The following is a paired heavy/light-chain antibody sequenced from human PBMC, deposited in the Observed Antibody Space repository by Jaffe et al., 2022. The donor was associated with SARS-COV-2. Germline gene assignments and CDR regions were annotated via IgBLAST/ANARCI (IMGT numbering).Light chain of an antibody. J-gene: IGKJ2*01. V-gene: IGKV2-24*01. CDR3: LQTTQFPYA. Sequence: DIMMTQTPLSSPVTLGQPASISCKSNQSLVHTDGETYLSWLQQRPGQPPRLLIYKISKRFSGVPDRFSGSGAGADFTLRISRVEVEDAGIYYCLQTTQFPYAFGQGTKLEI. CDR1: QSLVHTDGETY. CDR2: KIS.
Heavy chain of an antibody. CDR3: ARGHGYD. V-gene: IGHV3-53*02. J-gene: IGHJ4*02. CDR2: IFRSGGA. D-gene: IGHD2-2*01. Sequence: EVQLVQTGGGFTQPGGSLRLSCSASGFTVSDNYMNWVRQVPGKGLEWVSIIFRSGGAYYTESVKGRFTIFRDTAKNTLYLQMNSLRTEDTAMYYCARGHGYDWGQGTLVTVSS. CDR1: GFTVSDNY.